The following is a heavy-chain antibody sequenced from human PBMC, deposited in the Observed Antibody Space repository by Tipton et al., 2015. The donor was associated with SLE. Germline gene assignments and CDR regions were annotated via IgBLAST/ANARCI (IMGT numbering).Heavy chain of an antibody. CDR3: TTVPGVQGINYYYSGIDV. CDR1: GGTFSSYA. Sequence: QSGAEVKKPGSSVKVSCKAPGGTFSSYAISWVRQATGQGLEWMGGIIPIFGSAHYAQKFQGRVTITADESTSTAYMELSSLRSEDTAVFYYTTVPGVQGINYYYSGIDVWGSLTTVTVSP. CDR2: IIPIFGSA. V-gene: IGHV1-69*01. J-gene: IGHJ6*04. D-gene: IGHD3-10*01.